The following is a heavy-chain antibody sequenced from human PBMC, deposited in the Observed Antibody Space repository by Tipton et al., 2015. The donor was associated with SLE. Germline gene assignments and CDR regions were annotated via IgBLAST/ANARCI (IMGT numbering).Heavy chain of an antibody. CDR3: AKIPTVTTGYFDL. J-gene: IGHJ2*01. Sequence: SLRLSCAASGFTFRKYWMSWVRQAPGKGLEWVSAISGSGGSTYYADSVKGRFTISRDNSKNTLYLQMNSLRAEDTAVYYCAKIPTVTTGYFDLWGRGTLVTVSS. CDR2: ISGSGGST. D-gene: IGHD4-17*01. V-gene: IGHV3-23*01. CDR1: GFTFRKYW.